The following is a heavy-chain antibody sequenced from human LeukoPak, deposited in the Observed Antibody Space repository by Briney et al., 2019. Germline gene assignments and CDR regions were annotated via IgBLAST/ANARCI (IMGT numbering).Heavy chain of an antibody. V-gene: IGHV4-59*08. Sequence: PSETLSLTCSVPGGSISGYYWSWIRQPPGKALEWLGYIYYTGSTNYNPSLKSRVTISVDTSKNQFSLKLSSVTAADTAVYYCVRFNDYSNYVDYWGQGTLVTVSS. CDR3: VRFNDYSNYVDY. CDR1: GGSISGYY. D-gene: IGHD4-11*01. J-gene: IGHJ4*02. CDR2: IYYTGST.